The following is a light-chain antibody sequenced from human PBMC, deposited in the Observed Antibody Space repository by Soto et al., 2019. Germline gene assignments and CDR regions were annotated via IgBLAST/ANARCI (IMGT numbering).Light chain of an antibody. Sequence: HSALTQPASVSGSPGQSLTISCTGTSSDVGGYNYVSWYQQHPGKAPKLMIYDVSNRPSGVSNRFSGSKSGNTASLTISGLQAEDEADYYCSSYTSSSTLYVFGTGTKLTVL. CDR1: SSDVGGYNY. J-gene: IGLJ1*01. CDR2: DVS. CDR3: SSYTSSSTLYV. V-gene: IGLV2-14*01.